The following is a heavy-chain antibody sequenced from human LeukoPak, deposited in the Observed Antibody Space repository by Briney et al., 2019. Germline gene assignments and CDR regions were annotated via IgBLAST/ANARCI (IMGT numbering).Heavy chain of an antibody. D-gene: IGHD6-13*01. CDR2: ISAYNGNT. CDR1: GYTFTSYG. V-gene: IGHV1-18*01. Sequence: GASVKVSCKASGYTFTSYGISWVRQAPGQGLEWMGWISAYNGNTNYAQKLQGRVTMTTDTSTSTAYMELRSLRSDDTAVYYCARDWFDPLYSSSWSWDYWGQGTLVTVSS. CDR3: ARDWFDPLYSSSWSWDY. J-gene: IGHJ4*02.